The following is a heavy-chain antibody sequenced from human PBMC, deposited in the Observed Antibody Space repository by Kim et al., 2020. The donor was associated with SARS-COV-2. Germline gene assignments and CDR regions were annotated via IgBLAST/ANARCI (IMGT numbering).Heavy chain of an antibody. CDR1: GYTFTSYA. J-gene: IGHJ5*02. V-gene: IGHV1-3*01. Sequence: ASVKVSCKASGYTFTSYAMHWVRQAPGQRLEWMGWINAGNGNTKYSQKFQGRVTITRDTSASTAYMELSSLRSEDTAVYYCARDQGSPFVELLSNWFDPWGQGTLVTVSS. CDR3: ARDQGSPFVELLSNWFDP. CDR2: INAGNGNT. D-gene: IGHD3-10*01.